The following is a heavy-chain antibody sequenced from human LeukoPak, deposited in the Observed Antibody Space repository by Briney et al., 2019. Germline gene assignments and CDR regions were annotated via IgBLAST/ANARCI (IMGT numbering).Heavy chain of an antibody. CDR3: PGAHFGF. CDR1: AGSFSGHY. V-gene: IGHV4-34*01. CDR2: INHSGST. J-gene: IGHJ4*02. Sequence: SETLSLTCGVYAGSFSGHYWSWIRQPPGKGLEWIGEINHSGSTNYNPSLESRVTISVDTSKNQFSLKLSSVTAADTAVYYCPGAHFGFWGQGTLVTVSS.